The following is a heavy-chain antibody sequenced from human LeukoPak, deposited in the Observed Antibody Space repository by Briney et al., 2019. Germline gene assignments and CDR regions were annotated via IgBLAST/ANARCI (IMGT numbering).Heavy chain of an antibody. CDR1: GGSISSYY. CDR2: IYYSGST. J-gene: IGHJ4*02. D-gene: IGHD5-18*01. Sequence: SETLSLTCTVSGGSISSYYWSWIRQPPGKGLEWIGYIYYSGSTNYNPSLKSGVTISVDTSKNQFSLKLSSVTAADTAVYYCARQTQLWGSFDYWGQGTLVTVSS. V-gene: IGHV4-59*01. CDR3: ARQTQLWGSFDY.